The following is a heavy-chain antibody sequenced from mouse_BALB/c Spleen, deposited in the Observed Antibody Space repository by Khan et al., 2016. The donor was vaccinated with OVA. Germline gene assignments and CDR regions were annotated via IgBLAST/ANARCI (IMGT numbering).Heavy chain of an antibody. CDR1: GYSITSDYA. D-gene: IGHD3-3*01. V-gene: IGHV3-2*02. Sequence: EVQLQESGPGLVKPSQSLSLTCTVTGYSITSDYAWNWIRQFPGNKLEWMGYISYSGSTSYTPSLKSRISVPRDTSKNPVFLHLKSVTTEDAATYYCVRGRAYWGQGTLVTVSA. J-gene: IGHJ3*01. CDR2: ISYSGST. CDR3: VRGRAY.